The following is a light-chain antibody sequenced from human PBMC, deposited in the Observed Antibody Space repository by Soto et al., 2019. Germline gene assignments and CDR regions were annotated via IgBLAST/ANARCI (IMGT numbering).Light chain of an antibody. V-gene: IGKV3-11*01. CDR1: QSVSSY. CDR3: QQRDSWPIT. CDR2: DAS. J-gene: IGKJ5*01. Sequence: EIVLTQSPATLSLSPGERATLTCRASQSVSSYLAWYQQKPGQGPRLLIYDASNRATGIPARFSGSGSGTDFTLTINSLEPDDFAVYYCQQRDSWPITFGQGTRLEN.